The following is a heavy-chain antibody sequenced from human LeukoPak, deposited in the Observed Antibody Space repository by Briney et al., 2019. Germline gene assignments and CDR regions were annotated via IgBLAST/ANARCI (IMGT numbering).Heavy chain of an antibody. J-gene: IGHJ4*02. CDR1: GCSISSGGYS. CDR3: ARGDYGDLYFDY. Sequence: PSETLSLTCAVSGCSISSGGYSWSWIRQPPGKGLEWIGYIYHSGSTYYNPSLKSRVTISVDRSKNQFSLKLSSVTAADTAVYYCARGDYGDLYFDYWGQGTLVTVSS. D-gene: IGHD4-17*01. CDR2: IYHSGST. V-gene: IGHV4-30-2*01.